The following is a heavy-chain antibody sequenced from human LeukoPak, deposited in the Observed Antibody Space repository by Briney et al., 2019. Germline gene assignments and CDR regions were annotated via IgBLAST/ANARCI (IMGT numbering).Heavy chain of an antibody. CDR1: GFTFSSYG. D-gene: IGHD3-22*01. J-gene: IGHJ4*02. CDR3: AKDLDYYDSSGYYYTPASEFDY. CDR2: ISGSGGST. Sequence: PGGSLRLSCAASGFTFSSYGMSWVRQAPGKGLEWVSAISGSGGSTYYADSVKGRFTISRDNSKNTLYLQMNSLRAEDTAVYYCAKDLDYYDSSGYYYTPASEFDYWGQGTLVTVSS. V-gene: IGHV3-23*01.